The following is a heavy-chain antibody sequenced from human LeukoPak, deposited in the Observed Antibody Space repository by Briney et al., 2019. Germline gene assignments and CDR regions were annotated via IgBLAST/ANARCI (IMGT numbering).Heavy chain of an antibody. V-gene: IGHV3-23*01. J-gene: IGHJ5*02. CDR3: ARGTYDFWSGYWGNWFDP. D-gene: IGHD3-3*01. Sequence: GGSLRLSCAASGFTFSRYAMSWLRQAPGKGLEWVSAMSGNGDNSYYADSVKGRFTISRDNSKNTLYLQMNSLRAEDTAVYYCARGTYDFWSGYWGNWFDPWGQGTLVTVSS. CDR1: GFTFSRYA. CDR2: MSGNGDNS.